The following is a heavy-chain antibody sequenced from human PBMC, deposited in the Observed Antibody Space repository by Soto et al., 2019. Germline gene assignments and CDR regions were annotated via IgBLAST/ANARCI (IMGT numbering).Heavy chain of an antibody. V-gene: IGHV3-23*01. CDR2: ISGNGGTT. CDR1: GFNFSTYA. D-gene: IGHD3-10*01. CDR3: ARGLWVLSMVRAGGPMYYYYGMDV. Sequence: PGGSLRLSCVASGFNFSTYAMSWVRQAPGEGLECVSSISGNGGTTSYADSVKGRFTISRDNAKNSLYLQMNSLRAADTAVYYCARGLWVLSMVRAGGPMYYYYGMDVWGQGTTVTVSS. J-gene: IGHJ6*02.